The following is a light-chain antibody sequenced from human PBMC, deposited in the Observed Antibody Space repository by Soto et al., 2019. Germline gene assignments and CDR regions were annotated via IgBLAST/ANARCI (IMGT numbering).Light chain of an antibody. Sequence: EIVLTQSPATLSLSPGERATLSCSASQSVNNYLAWYQKKRGQAPRLLIFDTSRRATGIPDRFSGSGSGTDFTLTISSLEPEDFGVYYCQQGSYWPTFGQGTNLEIK. CDR1: QSVNNY. CDR2: DTS. J-gene: IGKJ2*01. CDR3: QQGSYWPT. V-gene: IGKV3-11*01.